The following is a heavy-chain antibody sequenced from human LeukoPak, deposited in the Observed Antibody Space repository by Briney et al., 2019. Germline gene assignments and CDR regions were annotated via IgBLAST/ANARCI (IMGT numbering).Heavy chain of an antibody. D-gene: IGHD3-10*01. V-gene: IGHV1-46*01. CDR3: AREGGAAYYYGSGRIYDDAFDI. Sequence: ASVKVSCKASGYTFTSYYMHWVRQAPGQGLEWMGIINPSGGSTSYAQKFQGRVTMTRDTSTSTVYMELSSLRSEDTAVYYCAREGGAAYYYGSGRIYDDAFDIWGQGTMVTVSS. CDR1: GYTFTSYY. CDR2: INPSGGST. J-gene: IGHJ3*02.